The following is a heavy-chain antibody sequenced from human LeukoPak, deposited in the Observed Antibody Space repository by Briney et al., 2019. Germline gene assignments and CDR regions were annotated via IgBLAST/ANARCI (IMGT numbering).Heavy chain of an antibody. CDR3: ARGRTYCSSTSCYSNWFDP. CDR2: INHSGST. Sequence: SGTLSLTCAVYGGSFSGYYWSWIRQPPGKGLEWIGEINHSGSTNYNPSLKSRVTISVDTSKNQFSLKLSSVTAADTAVYYCARGRTYCSSTSCYSNWFDPWGQGTLVTVSS. D-gene: IGHD2-2*01. J-gene: IGHJ5*02. CDR1: GGSFSGYY. V-gene: IGHV4-34*01.